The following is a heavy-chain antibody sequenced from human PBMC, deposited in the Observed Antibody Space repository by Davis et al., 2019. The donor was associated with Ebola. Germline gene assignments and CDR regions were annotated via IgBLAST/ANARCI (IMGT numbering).Heavy chain of an antibody. Sequence: SGPTLVKPTQTLTLTCTFSGFSLSTSGMCVSWIRQPPGKALEWLALIDWDDDKYYSTSLKTRLTISKDTSKNQVVLTMTNMDPVDTATYYCARVRTTRITGTLYYYYYGMDVWGQGTTVTVSS. J-gene: IGHJ6*02. CDR2: IDWDDDK. CDR1: GFSLSTSGMC. D-gene: IGHD1-20*01. V-gene: IGHV2-70*01. CDR3: ARVRTTRITGTLYYYYYGMDV.